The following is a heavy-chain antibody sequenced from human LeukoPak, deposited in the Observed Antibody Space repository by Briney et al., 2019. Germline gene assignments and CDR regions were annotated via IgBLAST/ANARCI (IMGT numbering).Heavy chain of an antibody. CDR2: ISSSGSTI. CDR1: GFTFSSYE. Sequence: GGSLRLSCAASGFTFSSYEMNWVRQAPGKGLEWVSYISSSGSTIYYADSVKGRFTISRDNAKNSLYLQMNSLRAEDTAVYYCARDYRARSGATLPYYFDYWGQGTLVTVSS. V-gene: IGHV3-48*03. CDR3: ARDYRARSGATLPYYFDY. D-gene: IGHD1-26*01. J-gene: IGHJ4*02.